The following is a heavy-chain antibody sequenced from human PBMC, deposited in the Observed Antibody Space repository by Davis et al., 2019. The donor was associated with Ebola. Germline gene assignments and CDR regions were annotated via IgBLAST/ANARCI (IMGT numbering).Heavy chain of an antibody. CDR1: GGSISSYY. J-gene: IGHJ4*02. CDR2: IYYSGST. D-gene: IGHD5-12*01. V-gene: IGHV4-59*01. CDR3: ARHYSGYDSHFDY. Sequence: GSLRLSCTVSGGSISSYYWSWIRQPPGKGLEWIGYIYYSGSTNYNPSLKSRVTISVDTSKNQFSLKLSSVTAADTAVYYCARHYSGYDSHFDYWGQGTLVTVSS.